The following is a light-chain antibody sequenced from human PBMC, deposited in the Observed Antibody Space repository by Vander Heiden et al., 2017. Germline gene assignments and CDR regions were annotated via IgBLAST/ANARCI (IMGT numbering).Light chain of an antibody. Sequence: DIQMTQSPSSPSASVGDRVDITCRASHTIGDWVAWYQQKPGMAPKPLIYATSTLESGVPSRFSGTASGTDFSLTISNLHPEDFATYYCQQYDTFPPTFGGGTKVEV. CDR2: ATS. V-gene: IGKV1D-16*01. CDR3: QQYDTFPPT. CDR1: HTIGDW. J-gene: IGKJ4*01.